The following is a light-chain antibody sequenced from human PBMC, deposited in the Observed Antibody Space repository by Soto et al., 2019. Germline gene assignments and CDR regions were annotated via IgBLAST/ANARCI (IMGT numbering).Light chain of an antibody. CDR2: DAS. Sequence: DIQMTQSPTTLSASVGDRVIITCRASQRMSAWLAWYQQKPGIAPKLLIYDASSLEDGVPSRFSGSGSGTDFTLTINSLQPDYFATYYCQQYDTYPWPFGQGTKVEIK. CDR3: QQYDTYPWP. V-gene: IGKV1-5*01. J-gene: IGKJ1*01. CDR1: QRMSAW.